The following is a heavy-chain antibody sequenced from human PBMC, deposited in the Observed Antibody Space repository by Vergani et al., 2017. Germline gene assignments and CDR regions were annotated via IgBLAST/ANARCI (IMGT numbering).Heavy chain of an antibody. D-gene: IGHD3-9*01. CDR2: IRYDGSSE. V-gene: IGHV3-30*02. Sequence: QVQILQSGGGVVQPGGSLRLSCTLSGFTLNTYGIHWVRQAPGKGLEWVSFIRYDGSSEYYGDSVKGRFTISRDNSKNTLYLQMSSLRAEDTAGYFCVKEISYYDTLTAYYCRDVWGQGTTITVSS. J-gene: IGHJ6*02. CDR3: VKEISYYDTLTAYYCRDV. CDR1: GFTLNTYG.